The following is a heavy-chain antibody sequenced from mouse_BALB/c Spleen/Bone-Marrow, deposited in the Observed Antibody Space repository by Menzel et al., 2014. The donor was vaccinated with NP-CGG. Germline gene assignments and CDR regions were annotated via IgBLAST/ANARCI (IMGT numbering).Heavy chain of an antibody. CDR1: GYTFTSYT. V-gene: IGHV1-4*01. CDR2: INPSSGYT. J-gene: IGHJ3*01. CDR3: ARSNCIFVLAY. Sequence: LEESGAELARPGASVKMSCKASGYTFTSYTMHWVKQRPGQGLEWIGYINPSSGYTNYNQKFKDKATLTADKSSSTAYMQLSSLTSEDSAVYYCARSNCIFVLAYWGKGTLVPVSA.